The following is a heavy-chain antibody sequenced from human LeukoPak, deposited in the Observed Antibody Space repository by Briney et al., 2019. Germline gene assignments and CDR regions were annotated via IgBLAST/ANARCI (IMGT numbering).Heavy chain of an antibody. CDR1: GFTFSSYR. CDR2: ISSSSSTI. CDR3: ARDIHSVAFDI. Sequence: GGSLRLSCAASGFTFSSYRMNWVRQAPGKGLEWVSYISSSSSTIYYADSVKGRFTISRDNAKRSVYLQMNSLGVEDTAVYYCARDIHSVAFDIWGQETMVTVSS. J-gene: IGHJ3*02. V-gene: IGHV3-48*04.